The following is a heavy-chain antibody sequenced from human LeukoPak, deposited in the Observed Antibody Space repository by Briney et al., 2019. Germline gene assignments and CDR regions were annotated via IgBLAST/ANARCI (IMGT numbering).Heavy chain of an antibody. CDR1: GFTFSSYA. D-gene: IGHD2-21*02. Sequence: GGSLRLSCAASGFTFSSYAMTWVRHAPGKGLEWVSAISGGGGSTYHADSVKGRFTISRDNSENTLFLQMSSLRGDDTAVYYCAKRWATTAATDAFDLWGQGTMVTVSS. V-gene: IGHV3-23*01. CDR2: ISGGGGST. J-gene: IGHJ3*01. CDR3: AKRWATTAATDAFDL.